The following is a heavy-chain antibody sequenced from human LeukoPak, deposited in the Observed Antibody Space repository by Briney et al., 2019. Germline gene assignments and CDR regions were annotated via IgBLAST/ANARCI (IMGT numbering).Heavy chain of an antibody. CDR1: GGSISSSNW. CDR2: IYHSGST. Sequence: SGTLSHTCAVSGGSISSSNWWSWVRQPPGKGLEWIGEIYHSGSTNYNPSLKSRVTISVDKSKNQFSLKLSSVTAADTAVYYCARGGGSYFNWFDPWGQGTLVTVSS. V-gene: IGHV4-4*02. CDR3: ARGGGSYFNWFDP. D-gene: IGHD1-26*01. J-gene: IGHJ5*02.